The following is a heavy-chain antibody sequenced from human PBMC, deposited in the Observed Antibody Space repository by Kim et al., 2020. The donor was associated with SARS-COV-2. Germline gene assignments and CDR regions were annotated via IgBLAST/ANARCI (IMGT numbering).Heavy chain of an antibody. Sequence: YTPAFQGQVTISADKSISTADLQWSSVKASDTAMYYCARLQTGFGETLDYWGQGTLVTVSS. J-gene: IGHJ4*02. CDR3: ARLQTGFGETLDY. V-gene: IGHV5-51*01. D-gene: IGHD3-10*01.